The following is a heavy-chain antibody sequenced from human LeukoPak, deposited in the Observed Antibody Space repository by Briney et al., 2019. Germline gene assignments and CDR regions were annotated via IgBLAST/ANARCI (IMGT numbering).Heavy chain of an antibody. Sequence: ASVKVSCKASGYTFTGYYMHWVRQAPGQGLEGMGWINPNSGGTNYAQTFQGRVTMTRDTSISTDYMEMSRLRSDDKAVYYCARDRHCSGGSCYSWFDPWGQGTLVTVSS. CDR3: ARDRHCSGGSCYSWFDP. J-gene: IGHJ5*02. CDR2: INPNSGGT. CDR1: GYTFTGYY. V-gene: IGHV1-2*02. D-gene: IGHD2-15*01.